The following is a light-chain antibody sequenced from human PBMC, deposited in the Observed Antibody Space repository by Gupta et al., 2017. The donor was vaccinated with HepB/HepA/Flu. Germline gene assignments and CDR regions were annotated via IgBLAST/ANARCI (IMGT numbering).Light chain of an antibody. J-gene: IGKJ2*01. CDR3: QQRYRCPHT. CDR1: QSTSVH. V-gene: IGKV1-39*01. Sequence: IPTTQSPSSLSASVGDRVTITCRASQSTSVHLNWYKQKAGEAPGLLIYAPAILQSGVPSRFSGSGSGTHFTLAINSLEPEDFATYYCQQRYRCPHTFGLGTKLDIK. CDR2: APA.